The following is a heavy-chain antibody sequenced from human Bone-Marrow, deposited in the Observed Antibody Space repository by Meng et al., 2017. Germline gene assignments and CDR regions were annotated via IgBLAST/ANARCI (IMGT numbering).Heavy chain of an antibody. Sequence: QLQLQESGPGLVKPSETLSLTCTASGDSRSSSSYYWGGIRQPPGKGLEWIGSIYYSGSTYYNPSLKSRITISVDTSKNQFSLKLSSVTAADTAVYYCARHMEMSTIINLFDFWGQGALVTVSS. J-gene: IGHJ4*02. CDR2: IYYSGST. V-gene: IGHV4-39*01. CDR1: GDSRSSSSYY. CDR3: ARHMEMSTIINLFDF. D-gene: IGHD5-24*01.